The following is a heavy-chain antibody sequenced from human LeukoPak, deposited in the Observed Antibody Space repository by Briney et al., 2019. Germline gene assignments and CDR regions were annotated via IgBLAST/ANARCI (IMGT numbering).Heavy chain of an antibody. CDR1: GGSFSGYY. D-gene: IGHD1-26*01. J-gene: IGHJ3*02. Sequence: SETLSLTCAVYGGSFSGYYWSWIRQPPGKGLEWIGEINHSGSTNYNPSLKSRVTISVDTSKNQFSLKLSSVTAADTAVYYCAREFGATDAFDIWGQGTMVTVSS. CDR2: INHSGST. CDR3: AREFGATDAFDI. V-gene: IGHV4-34*01.